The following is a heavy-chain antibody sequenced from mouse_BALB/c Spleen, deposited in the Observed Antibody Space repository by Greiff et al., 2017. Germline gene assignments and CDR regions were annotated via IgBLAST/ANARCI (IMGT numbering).Heavy chain of an antibody. CDR3: TRSSMYGNYYAMDY. D-gene: IGHD2-10*02. V-gene: IGHV1S22*01. J-gene: IGHJ4*01. CDR1: GYTFTSYW. CDR2: IYPGSGST. Sequence: LQQPGSELVRPGASVKLSCKASGYTFTSYWMHWVNQRPGQGLEWIGNIYPGSGSTNYDEKFKSKATLTVDTSSSTAYMQLSSLTSEDSAVYYCTRSSMYGNYYAMDYWGQGTSVTVSS.